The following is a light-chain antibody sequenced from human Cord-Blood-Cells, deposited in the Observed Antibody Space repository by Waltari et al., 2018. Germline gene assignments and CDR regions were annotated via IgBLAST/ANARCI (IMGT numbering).Light chain of an antibody. CDR1: QSISSY. Sequence: DIQMTQSPSSLSASVGDRVTITCRASQSISSYLNWHQQKPGKAPKLLIYAASSLQSGVPSRFSGSGSGTDFTLTISSLQPEDFATYYGQQSYSTPHTFGQGTKLEIK. CDR2: AAS. CDR3: QQSYSTPHT. J-gene: IGKJ2*01. V-gene: IGKV1-39*01.